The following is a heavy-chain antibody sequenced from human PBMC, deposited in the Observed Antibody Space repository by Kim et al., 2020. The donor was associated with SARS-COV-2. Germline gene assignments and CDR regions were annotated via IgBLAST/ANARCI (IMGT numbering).Heavy chain of an antibody. D-gene: IGHD5-12*01. CDR3: SSDGATQWTKNCWFDL. Sequence: GGSLRLSCAASGFSFSSYAMHWVRQAPGKGLEWVAVISCDGSNKYYADAVKVRCTITRDNSKYTHDLQLNILRPENAAADDYSSDGATQWTKNCWFDL. V-gene: IGHV3-30-3*01. J-gene: IGHJ2*01. CDR1: GFSFSSYA. CDR2: ISCDGSNK.